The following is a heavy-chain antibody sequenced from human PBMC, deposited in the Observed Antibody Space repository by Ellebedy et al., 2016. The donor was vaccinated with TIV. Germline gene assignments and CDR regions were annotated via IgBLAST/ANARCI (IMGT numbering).Heavy chain of an antibody. D-gene: IGHD3-3*01. J-gene: IGHJ4*02. CDR1: GYTFTGYY. CDR3: ASDFWSGYYGP. CDR2: INPNSGGT. Sequence: ASVKVSXXASGYTFTGYYMHWVRQAPGQGLEWMGWINPNSGGTNYAQKSQGRVTMTRDTSISTAYMELSRLRSDDTAVYYCASDFWSGYYGPWGQGTLVTVSS. V-gene: IGHV1-2*02.